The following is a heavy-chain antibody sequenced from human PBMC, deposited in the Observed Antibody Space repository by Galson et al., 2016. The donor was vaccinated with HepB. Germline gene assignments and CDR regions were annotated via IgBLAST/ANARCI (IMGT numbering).Heavy chain of an antibody. CDR1: GYTFTSYD. Sequence: SVKVSCKASGYTFTSYDITWVRQATGQGLEWMGWINPNSGGTKYAQKFQGRVIMTRDTSISTVYMELSRVRFDDTAVYYCARGVGPSNWFDPWGQGTLVTVSS. CDR2: INPNSGGT. D-gene: IGHD2-15*01. J-gene: IGHJ5*02. V-gene: IGHV1-2*02. CDR3: ARGVGPSNWFDP.